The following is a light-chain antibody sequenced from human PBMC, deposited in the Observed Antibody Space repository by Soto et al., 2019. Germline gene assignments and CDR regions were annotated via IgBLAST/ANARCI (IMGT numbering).Light chain of an antibody. CDR1: ARLGGGQ. Sequence: RASARLGGGQVAWYQQKPGQAPRVLIYASSTRTPGTPERFRGRGSGTEYTLTISRVEPEDFAVYHCQQYAESVSFGGGTKV. CDR3: QQYAESVS. J-gene: IGKJ4*01. V-gene: IGKV3-20*01. CDR2: ASS.